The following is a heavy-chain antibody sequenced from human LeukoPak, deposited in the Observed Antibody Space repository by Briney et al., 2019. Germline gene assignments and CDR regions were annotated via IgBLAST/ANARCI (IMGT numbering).Heavy chain of an antibody. V-gene: IGHV3-30*03. D-gene: IGHD2-15*01. CDR3: ARACSGGSCYGMDV. CDR2: ISYDGRNK. CDR1: GFTFSSYG. J-gene: IGHJ6*04. Sequence: GGSLRLSCAASGFTFSSYGMHRVRQAPGKGLEWVAVISYDGRNKYYADSVKGRFTISRDNAKNSLYLQMNSLRAEDTAVYYCARACSGGSCYGMDVWGKGTTVTVCS.